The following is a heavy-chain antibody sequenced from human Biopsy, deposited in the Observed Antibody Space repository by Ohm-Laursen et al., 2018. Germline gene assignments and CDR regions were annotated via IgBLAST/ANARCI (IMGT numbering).Heavy chain of an antibody. D-gene: IGHD5-12*01. Sequence: TLSLTCTVSGVSINGGRYYWNWIRHHPGKGLEWIGNIFYSANTYYNPSLKSRVTIPVDTSKNQFSLKLSSVTAAGTAVYYCARLGSGDYFPTFFDFWGQGALVTVSS. J-gene: IGHJ4*02. CDR2: IFYSANT. CDR3: ARLGSGDYFPTFFDF. CDR1: GVSINGGRYY. V-gene: IGHV4-31*03.